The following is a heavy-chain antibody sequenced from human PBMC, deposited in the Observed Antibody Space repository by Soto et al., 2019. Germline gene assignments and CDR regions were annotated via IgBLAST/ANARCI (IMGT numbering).Heavy chain of an antibody. Sequence: GGSLRLSCAASGFTFSSYWMSWVRQAPGKGLEWVANIKQDGSEKYYVDSVKGRFTISRDNAKNSLYLQMNSLRAEDTAVYYCARSGYDILTGYYEVYYYYVDVWGKGTTVTGSS. V-gene: IGHV3-7*01. J-gene: IGHJ6*03. CDR2: IKQDGSEK. CDR1: GFTFSSYW. D-gene: IGHD3-9*01. CDR3: ARSGYDILTGYYEVYYYYVDV.